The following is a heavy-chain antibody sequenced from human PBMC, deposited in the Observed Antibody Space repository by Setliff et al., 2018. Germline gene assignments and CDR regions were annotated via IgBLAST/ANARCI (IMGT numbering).Heavy chain of an antibody. J-gene: IGHJ6*02. CDR2: INHRGST. V-gene: IGHV4-34*01. D-gene: IGHD5-18*01. CDR1: GDSFSDYY. Sequence: SETLSLTCAVYGDSFSDYYWSWIRQPPGKGLEWIEEINHRGSTNYSPSLKSRLTMSVDTSKNQIALNLKSVTAADTAVYYCARDRTAYSYGLDVWGQGTTVTVSS. CDR3: ARDRTAYSYGLDV.